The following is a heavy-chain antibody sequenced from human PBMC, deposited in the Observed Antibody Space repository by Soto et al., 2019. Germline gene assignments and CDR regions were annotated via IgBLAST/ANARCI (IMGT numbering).Heavy chain of an antibody. V-gene: IGHV3-7*01. CDR2: IKQDGSEK. CDR1: GFTFSGYW. J-gene: IGHJ6*02. D-gene: IGHD3-3*01. CDR3: ARECPREYDFWSSRYGMDV. Sequence: GGSLRLSCAASGFTFSGYWMSWVRQAPGKGLEWVANIKQDGSEKYYVDSVKGRFTISRDNAKNSLYLQMNSLRAEDTAVYYCARECPREYDFWSSRYGMDVWGQGTTVTVSS.